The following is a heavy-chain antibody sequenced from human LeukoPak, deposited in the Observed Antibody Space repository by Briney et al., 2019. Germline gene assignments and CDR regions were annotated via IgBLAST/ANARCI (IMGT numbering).Heavy chain of an antibody. V-gene: IGHV1-2*02. D-gene: IGHD2-2*01. CDR1: GYTFTGSY. Sequence: ASVKVSCKASGYTFTGSYIHWVRQAPGQRLEWMGWINPDSGGTNYAHKFQGRVTVTRDTSISTAYMELSRLRSDDTAVYYCARDLGCSGSGCYYASDYWGQGTLVTVSS. J-gene: IGHJ4*02. CDR2: INPDSGGT. CDR3: ARDLGCSGSGCYYASDY.